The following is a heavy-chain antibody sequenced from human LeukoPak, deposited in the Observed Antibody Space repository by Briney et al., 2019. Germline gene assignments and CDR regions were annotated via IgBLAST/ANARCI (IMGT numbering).Heavy chain of an antibody. CDR1: GFTFSSYA. J-gene: IGHJ4*02. CDR2: ISHDGSNK. V-gene: IGHV3-30-3*01. CDR3: ARERYAGYYFDY. Sequence: PGRSPRLSCAASGFTFSSYAMHWVRQAPGKGLEWVAVISHDGSNKYYADSVKGRFTISRDNSKNTLYLQMNSLRAEDTAVYYCARERYAGYYFDYWGQGTLVTVSS. D-gene: IGHD1-1*01.